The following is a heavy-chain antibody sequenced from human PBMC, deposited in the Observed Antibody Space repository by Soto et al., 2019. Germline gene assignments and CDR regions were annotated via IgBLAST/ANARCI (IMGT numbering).Heavy chain of an antibody. V-gene: IGHV4-34*01. Sequence: QVQLQQWGAGLLKPSETLSLTCAVYGGSFSGYYWSWIRQPPGKGLEWIGEINHSGSTNYNSSLKSRVTISVDTSKNQFSLKLSSVTAADTAVYYCARVTGRYYYCMDVWGQGTTVTVSS. CDR1: GGSFSGYY. CDR2: INHSGST. J-gene: IGHJ6*02. CDR3: ARVTGRYYYCMDV.